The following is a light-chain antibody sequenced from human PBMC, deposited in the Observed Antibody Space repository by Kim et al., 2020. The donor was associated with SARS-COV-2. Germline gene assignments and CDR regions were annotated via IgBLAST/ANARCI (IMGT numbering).Light chain of an antibody. CDR1: ALPKKY. Sequence: SYELTQPPSVSVSPGQTARITCSGDALPKKYAYWYQQKSGQAPMLVIYEDSKRPSGIPERFSGSSSGTMATLTISGAQVEDEADYYCYSTDSSGNHRAVFGGGTQLTVL. CDR3: YSTDSSGNHRAV. J-gene: IGLJ2*01. V-gene: IGLV3-10*01. CDR2: EDS.